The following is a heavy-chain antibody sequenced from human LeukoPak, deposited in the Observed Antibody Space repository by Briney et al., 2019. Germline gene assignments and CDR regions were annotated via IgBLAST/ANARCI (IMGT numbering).Heavy chain of an antibody. CDR2: IIPIFGTA. CDR1: GGTFSSYA. V-gene: IGHV1-69*05. J-gene: IGHJ6*03. CDR3: AREDRDYYYMDV. Sequence: SVKVSCKASGGTFSSYAISGVRQAPGQGLEWMGWIIPIFGTANYAQKFQGRGTISTDESTSTAYMELSSLRSEDTAVYHCAREDRDYYYMDVWGKGTTVTVSS.